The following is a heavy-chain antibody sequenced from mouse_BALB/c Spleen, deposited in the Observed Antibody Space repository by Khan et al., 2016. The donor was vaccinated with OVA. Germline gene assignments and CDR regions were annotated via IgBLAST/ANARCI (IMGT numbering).Heavy chain of an antibody. CDR1: GYSITSGYG. Sequence: EVKLEESGPGLVKPSQSLSLTCTVTGYSITSGYGWNWIRQFPGNKLEWMGYISYSGSTNYNPSLKSRISIPRDTSKNQFFLPLNSVTTEDTATYYCARTARIKYWGQGTTLTVSS. D-gene: IGHD1-2*01. J-gene: IGHJ2*01. V-gene: IGHV3-2*02. CDR3: ARTARIKY. CDR2: ISYSGST.